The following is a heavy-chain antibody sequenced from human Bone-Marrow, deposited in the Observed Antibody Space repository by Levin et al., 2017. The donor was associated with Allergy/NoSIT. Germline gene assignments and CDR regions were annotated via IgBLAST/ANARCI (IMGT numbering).Heavy chain of an antibody. D-gene: IGHD1/OR15-1a*01. V-gene: IGHV3-21*01. J-gene: IGHJ6*02. CDR3: ARSHPLTGTTHFSYQDGMDV. Sequence: PGESLKISCAASGFDFHIYIMNWVRQAPGKGLEWLSSITTGSNYKYYTDSVKGRFTISRDNGRNSLYLQMDSLRAEDTAVYYCARSHPLTGTTHFSYQDGMDVWGQGTTVTVSS. CDR1: GFDFHIYI. CDR2: ITTGSNYK.